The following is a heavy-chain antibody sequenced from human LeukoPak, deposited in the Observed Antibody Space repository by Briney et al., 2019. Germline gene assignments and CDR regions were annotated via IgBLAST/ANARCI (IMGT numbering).Heavy chain of an antibody. V-gene: IGHV4-59*01. J-gene: IGHJ4*02. Sequence: SETLSLTCTVSGGSISSYYWSWIRQPPGKGLEWIGYIYYSGSTNYDPSLKSRVTISVDTSKNQFSLKLSSVTAADTAVYYCARSKDILTGYCFDYWGQGTLVTVSS. CDR3: ARSKDILTGYCFDY. D-gene: IGHD3-9*01. CDR2: IYYSGST. CDR1: GGSISSYY.